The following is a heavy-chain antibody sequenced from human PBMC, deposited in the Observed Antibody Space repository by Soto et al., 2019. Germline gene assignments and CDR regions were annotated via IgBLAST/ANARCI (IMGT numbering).Heavy chain of an antibody. Sequence: SETLSLTCTVSGDSISSNYWSWIRQPPGKGLEWIGYISNSGYTNYNPSLKSRVTISVDTSKNQFSLKLSSVTAADTAVYYCARGVSRFLEWLXNXFDPWGQGTLVTVSS. CDR2: ISNSGYT. J-gene: IGHJ5*02. CDR1: GDSISSNY. CDR3: ARGVSRFLEWLXNXFDP. D-gene: IGHD3-3*01. V-gene: IGHV4-59*12.